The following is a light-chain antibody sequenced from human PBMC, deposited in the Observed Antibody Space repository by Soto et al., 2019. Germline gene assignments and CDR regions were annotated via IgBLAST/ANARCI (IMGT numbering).Light chain of an antibody. Sequence: EIVMTQSPATLSVSPGERATLSCRASQSISSNLAWYQQKPGQSPRLLIYGASTRATGIPGRFSGSGSGTEFTLTISSLLSKDFSVYYCQQYNIWPPAYPFIPGTKLQI. CDR1: QSISSN. V-gene: IGKV3-15*01. CDR2: GAS. CDR3: QQYNIWPPAYP. J-gene: IGKJ2*01.